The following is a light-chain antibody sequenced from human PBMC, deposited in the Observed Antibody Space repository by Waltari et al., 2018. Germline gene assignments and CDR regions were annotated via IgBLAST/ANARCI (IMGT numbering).Light chain of an antibody. J-gene: IGLJ2*01. CDR3: GTWDSSLSVV. Sequence: QSVLTQPPSVSAAPGQKVTISCSGSSSNIGNNYVSWYQQLPGTAPKLLIYDKKKRPAGIPDRFSGSKSGTSATLGITGLQTGDEADYYCGTWDSSLSVVFGGGTKLTVL. CDR1: SSNIGNNY. V-gene: IGLV1-51*01. CDR2: DKK.